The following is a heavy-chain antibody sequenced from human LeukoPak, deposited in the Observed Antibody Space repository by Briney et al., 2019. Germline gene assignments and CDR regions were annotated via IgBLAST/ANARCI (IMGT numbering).Heavy chain of an antibody. Sequence: KPGGSHRLSCVGSGFSFTDAWMSWVRQIPGKGLEWVGRIESKTDGETTDYATPVKDRFIISRDDSTNTLYLQMNSLKSEDTAVYYCSTYGSGRKFDYWGQGTLVTVSS. D-gene: IGHD3-10*01. J-gene: IGHJ4*02. V-gene: IGHV3-15*04. CDR2: IESKTDGETT. CDR3: STYGSGRKFDY. CDR1: GFSFTDAW.